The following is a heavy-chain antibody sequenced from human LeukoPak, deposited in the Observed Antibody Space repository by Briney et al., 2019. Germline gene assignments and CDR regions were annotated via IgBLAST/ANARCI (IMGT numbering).Heavy chain of an antibody. J-gene: IGHJ3*02. CDR1: GGSLSGYT. D-gene: IGHD6-6*01. Sequence: SEALSLTCSVSGGSLSGYTWNWIRQSPGQGLEWVGEVNDGGRAHYHPSLKSRVTISVDTSKNQFSLKLSSVTAADTAVYYCARSLPSSIAAQYAFDIWGQGTMVTVSS. CDR3: ARSLPSSIAAQYAFDI. V-gene: IGHV4-34*01. CDR2: VNDGGRA.